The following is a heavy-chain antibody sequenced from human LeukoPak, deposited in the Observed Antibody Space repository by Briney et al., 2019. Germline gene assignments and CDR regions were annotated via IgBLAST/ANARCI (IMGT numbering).Heavy chain of an antibody. Sequence: ASVKVSCKASGYTFTGYYMHWVRQAPGQGLEWMGRINPNSGGTNYAQKFQGRVTMTRDTSISTAYMELSRLRPDDTAVYYCASLEAAGSNYYYYYYMDVWGKGTTVTVSS. V-gene: IGHV1-2*06. CDR3: ASLEAAGSNYYYYYYMDV. CDR2: INPNSGGT. J-gene: IGHJ6*03. D-gene: IGHD6-13*01. CDR1: GYTFTGYY.